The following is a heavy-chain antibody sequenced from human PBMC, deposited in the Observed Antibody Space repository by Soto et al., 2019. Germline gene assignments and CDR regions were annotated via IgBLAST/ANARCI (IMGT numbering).Heavy chain of an antibody. D-gene: IGHD2-2*01. CDR2: IIPIFGTA. CDR3: ARAPGYCSSTSCHYYYYYGMDV. V-gene: IGHV1-69*01. J-gene: IGHJ6*02. CDR1: GGTLSSYA. Sequence: QVQLVQSGAEVKKPGSSVKVSCKASGGTLSSYAISWVRQAPGQGLEWMGGIIPIFGTANYAQKFQGRVTITADESTSTAYMELSSLSSEDTAVYYCARAPGYCSSTSCHYYYYYGMDVWGQGTTVTVSS.